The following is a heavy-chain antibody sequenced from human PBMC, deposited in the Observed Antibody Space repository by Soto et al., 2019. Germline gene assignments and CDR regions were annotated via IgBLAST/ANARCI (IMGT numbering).Heavy chain of an antibody. D-gene: IGHD3-10*01. CDR1: GGSISSYY. Sequence: SETLSLTCTVSGGSISSYYWSWIRQPAGQGLEWIGRLYTSGSTNYNPSLKSRVTMSVDTSKNQVSLKLSSVTAADTAVYYCAREDQYGSGSYYTPFDPWGQGTLVTVSS. CDR2: LYTSGST. CDR3: AREDQYGSGSYYTPFDP. J-gene: IGHJ5*02. V-gene: IGHV4-4*07.